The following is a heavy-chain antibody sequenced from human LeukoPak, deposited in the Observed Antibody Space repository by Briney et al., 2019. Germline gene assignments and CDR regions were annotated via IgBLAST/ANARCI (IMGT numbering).Heavy chain of an antibody. V-gene: IGHV1-2*02. CDR1: GYTFTGYY. D-gene: IGHD4-17*01. J-gene: IGHJ5*02. CDR2: INPNSGGT. Sequence: ASVKVSCKASGYTFTGYYMRLVRQAPGQGLEWMGWINPNSGGTNYAQKFQGRVTMTRDTSISTAYMELSRLRSDGTAVYYCARDFGGMTTVTTRGKRSYNWFDPWGQGTLVTVSS. CDR3: ARDFGGMTTVTTRGKRSYNWFDP.